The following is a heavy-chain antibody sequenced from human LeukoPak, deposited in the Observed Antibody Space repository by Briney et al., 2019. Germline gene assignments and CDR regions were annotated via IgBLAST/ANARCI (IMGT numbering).Heavy chain of an antibody. J-gene: IGHJ4*02. CDR2: IGYSGST. V-gene: IGHV4-59*01. Sequence: PSETLSLTCTGSGCSISSYYWSWLRQPPGKGLEWIGYIGYSGSTNYNPSLKSRVTISVDTSKNQFSLKQSSVTAADTAVDYCARDDSSVPYSWIGYWGQGTLVTVSS. CDR3: ARDDSSVPYSWIGY. CDR1: GCSISSYY. D-gene: IGHD3-22*01.